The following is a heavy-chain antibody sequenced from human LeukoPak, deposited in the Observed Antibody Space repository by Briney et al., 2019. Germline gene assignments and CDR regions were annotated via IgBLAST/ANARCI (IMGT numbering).Heavy chain of an antibody. CDR1: GGTFSSYA. V-gene: IGHV1-69*05. Sequence: GASVKVSCKASGGTFSSYAISWVRQAPGQGLEWMGGIIPIFGTANYAQKFQGRVTITTDESTSTAYMELSSLRSEDTAVYYCARDRDSSSPYYYYYMDVWGKGTTVTVSS. CDR2: IIPIFGTA. D-gene: IGHD6-6*01. CDR3: ARDRDSSSPYYYYYMDV. J-gene: IGHJ6*03.